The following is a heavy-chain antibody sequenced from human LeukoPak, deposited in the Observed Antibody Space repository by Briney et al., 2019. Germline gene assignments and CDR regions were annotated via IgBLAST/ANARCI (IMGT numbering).Heavy chain of an antibody. Sequence: GGSLRLSCSASGFTFSNYVIHWVRQAPGNGLEYVSAISSNGGSTYYADSVKGRFTISRDNSKNTLYLQMRSLRAEDTAVYYCARDWSGYYGSGRNYYYYYGMDVWGQGTTVTVSS. J-gene: IGHJ6*02. V-gene: IGHV3-64D*09. CDR2: ISSNGGST. CDR3: ARDWSGYYGSGRNYYYYYGMDV. D-gene: IGHD3-10*01. CDR1: GFTFSNYV.